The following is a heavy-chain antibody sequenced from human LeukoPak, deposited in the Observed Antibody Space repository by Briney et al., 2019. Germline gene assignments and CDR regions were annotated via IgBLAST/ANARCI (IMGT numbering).Heavy chain of an antibody. CDR2: IHHSGST. CDR1: GDSINSYY. CDR3: ARPLRQQLVTGWFDP. D-gene: IGHD6-13*01. Sequence: SESLSLTCSVSGDSINSYYWSWIRQPPGKGREWIGSIHHSGSTNYNPSLKSRVTISVDTSKNQFSLRLTSVTATDTAVYYCARPLRQQLVTGWFDPWGQGTLVTVSS. V-gene: IGHV4-59*01. J-gene: IGHJ5*02.